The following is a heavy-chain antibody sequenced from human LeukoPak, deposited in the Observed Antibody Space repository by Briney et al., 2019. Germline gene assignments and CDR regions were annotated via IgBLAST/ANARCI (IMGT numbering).Heavy chain of an antibody. J-gene: IGHJ5*02. Sequence: FQGRVTMTRDTSTSTVYMGLSSLRSEDTAVYYCARDPEPMVRGAPWFDPWGQGTLVTVSS. CDR3: ARDPEPMVRGAPWFDP. V-gene: IGHV1-46*01. D-gene: IGHD3-10*01.